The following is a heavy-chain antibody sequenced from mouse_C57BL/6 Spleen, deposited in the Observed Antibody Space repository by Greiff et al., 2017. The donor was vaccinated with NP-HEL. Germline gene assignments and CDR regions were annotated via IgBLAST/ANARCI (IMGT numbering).Heavy chain of an antibody. CDR3: ARERSTVPYAMDY. CDR1: GYTFTSYT. V-gene: IGHV1-4*01. J-gene: IGHJ4*01. Sequence: QVQLKESGAELARPGASVKMSCKASGYTFTSYTMHWVKQRPGQGLEWIGYINPSSGYTKYNQKFKDKATLTADKSSSTAYMQLSSLTSEDSAVYYCARERSTVPYAMDYWGQGTSVTVSS. D-gene: IGHD1-1*01. CDR2: INPSSGYT.